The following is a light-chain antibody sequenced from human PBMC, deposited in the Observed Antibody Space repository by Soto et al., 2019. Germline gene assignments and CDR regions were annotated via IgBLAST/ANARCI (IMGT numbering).Light chain of an antibody. V-gene: IGLV2-14*01. J-gene: IGLJ1*01. Sequence: QSALTQPASVSGSPGQSITISFPGTSSDVGGYNYVSWYQQHPGKAPKLMIYDVSNRPSGVSNRFSGPKSGNTASLTISGLQAEDEADYYCSSYTSSSTLYVFGTGTKVTV. CDR1: SSDVGGYNY. CDR3: SSYTSSSTLYV. CDR2: DVS.